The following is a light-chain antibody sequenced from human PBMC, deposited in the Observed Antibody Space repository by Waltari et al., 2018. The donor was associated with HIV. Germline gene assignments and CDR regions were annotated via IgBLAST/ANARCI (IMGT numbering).Light chain of an antibody. V-gene: IGLV1-47*01. CDR1: SSDIGIND. CDR2: TND. Sequence: QSVLTQPPSASGTPGQRVTISCSGGSSDIGINDVYWYQQVPGTPPKLLLDTNDQRPSGVPDRFSGSKSGTSASLAISRLRSEDEAAYYCAAWDDSLGAWLFGGGTKLTVL. CDR3: AAWDDSLGAWL. J-gene: IGLJ3*02.